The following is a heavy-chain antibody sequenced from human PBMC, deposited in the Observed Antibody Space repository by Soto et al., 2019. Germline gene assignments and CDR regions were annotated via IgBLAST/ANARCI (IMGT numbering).Heavy chain of an antibody. CDR1: GFTFSSFG. Sequence: QVQLVESGGGVVQPGKSLRLSCAASGFTFSSFGMHWVRQAPGKGLEWVAVMSYDGSNKYYADSVKGRFTISRDNSKNTVFQQMNNLRADDTAVYFCAKGILWFGELSLEFVDHYGMDVWGPGTAVTVSS. V-gene: IGHV3-30*18. J-gene: IGHJ6*02. CDR2: MSYDGSNK. CDR3: AKGILWFGELSLEFVDHYGMDV. D-gene: IGHD3-10*01.